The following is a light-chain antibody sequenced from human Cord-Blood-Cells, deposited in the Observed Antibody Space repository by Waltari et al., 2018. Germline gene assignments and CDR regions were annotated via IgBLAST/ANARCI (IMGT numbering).Light chain of an antibody. Sequence: DIVMPQSPASLAVSLGERATINCKSSQSVLYSSNNKNYLAWYQQKPGQPPKLLIYCASTRESGVPDRFSGSGSGTDFTLTISSLQAEDVAVYYCQQYYSTPLTFGGGTKVEIK. CDR3: QQYYSTPLT. CDR1: QSVLYSSNNKNY. CDR2: CAS. V-gene: IGKV4-1*01. J-gene: IGKJ4*01.